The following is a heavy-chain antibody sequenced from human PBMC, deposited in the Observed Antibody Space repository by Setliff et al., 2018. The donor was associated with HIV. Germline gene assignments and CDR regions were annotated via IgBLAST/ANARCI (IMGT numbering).Heavy chain of an antibody. Sequence: PGGSLRLSCAASGFTFSTYQMRWVRQAPGKGLDWVGRIKSNTDGGTADYAAPVKGRFTIARDDSKNTLYLQMNSLKTEDTAVYYCTTGGGGANWGQGTLVTVSS. CDR1: GFTFSTYQ. D-gene: IGHD3-16*01. V-gene: IGHV3-15*01. CDR3: TTGGGGAN. CDR2: IKSNTDGGTA. J-gene: IGHJ4*02.